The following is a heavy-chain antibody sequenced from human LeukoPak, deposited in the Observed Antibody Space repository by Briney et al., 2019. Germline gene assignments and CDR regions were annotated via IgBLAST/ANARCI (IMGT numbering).Heavy chain of an antibody. D-gene: IGHD6-19*01. V-gene: IGHV3-11*01. CDR2: ISSSASPI. Sequence: PGGSLRLSCAASGFTFSDYYMTWIRQAPGKGLEWVSYISSSASPIYYADSVKGRFTISRDNARSSLYLQMSTLRADDTAVYYCARGAVAGSWSDFAAFDIWGQGTMVTVSS. J-gene: IGHJ3*02. CDR1: GFTFSDYY. CDR3: ARGAVAGSWSDFAAFDI.